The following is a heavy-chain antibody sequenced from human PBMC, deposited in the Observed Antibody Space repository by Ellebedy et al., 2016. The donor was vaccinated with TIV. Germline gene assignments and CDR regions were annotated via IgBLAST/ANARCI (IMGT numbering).Heavy chain of an antibody. V-gene: IGHV1-18*01. CDR3: ARCRYSSSWTGYYFDY. Sequence: AASVKVSCKASGGTFSSYAISWARQAPGQGLEWMGWISAYNGNTNYAQKLQGRVTMTTDTSTSTAYMELRSLRSDDTAVYYCARCRYSSSWTGYYFDYWGQGTLVTVSS. CDR2: ISAYNGNT. CDR1: GGTFSSYA. D-gene: IGHD6-13*01. J-gene: IGHJ4*02.